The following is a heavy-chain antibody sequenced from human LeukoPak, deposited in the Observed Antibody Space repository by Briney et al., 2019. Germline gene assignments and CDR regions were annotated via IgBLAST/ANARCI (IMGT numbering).Heavy chain of an antibody. Sequence: GGSLRLSCAASGFTFSSYAMSWVRQAPGKGLEWVSAISGSGGSTYYVDSVKGRFTISRDNSKNTLYLQMNSLRAEDAAVYYCAKRTVTKGGCYYGMDVWGKGTTVTVSS. CDR1: GFTFSSYA. CDR2: ISGSGGST. D-gene: IGHD4-17*01. J-gene: IGHJ6*04. V-gene: IGHV3-23*01. CDR3: AKRTVTKGGCYYGMDV.